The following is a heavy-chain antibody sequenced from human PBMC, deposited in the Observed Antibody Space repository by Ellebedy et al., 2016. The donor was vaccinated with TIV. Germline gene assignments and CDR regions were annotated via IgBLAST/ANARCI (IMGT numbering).Heavy chain of an antibody. CDR1: GFTFSSYA. J-gene: IGHJ1*01. D-gene: IGHD5-24*01. CDR2: ISGSGGST. V-gene: IGHV3-23*01. CDR3: ARTYSTTIED. Sequence: GESLKISCAASGFTFSSYAMSWVRQASGKGLEWVSAISGSGGSTYYADSVKGRFTISRDNAKNTLYLQMNSLRAEDTAVYYCARTYSTTIEDWGQGILVTVSS.